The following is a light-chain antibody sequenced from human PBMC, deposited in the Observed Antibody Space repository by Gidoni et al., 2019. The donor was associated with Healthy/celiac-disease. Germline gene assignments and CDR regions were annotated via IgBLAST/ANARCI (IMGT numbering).Light chain of an antibody. CDR2: DSD. Sequence: VSTQPPSPSASPPPRVTIPCSGVTSNIGSNFVAWYQQVPGTAPKLLISDSDRRPSGIPDRLSGSSSGTSATLDITGLQPGDEADYYCATWDDNLRAVVFGGGTRLTVL. CDR3: ATWDDNLRAVV. CDR1: TSNIGSNF. J-gene: IGLJ2*01. V-gene: IGLV1-51*01.